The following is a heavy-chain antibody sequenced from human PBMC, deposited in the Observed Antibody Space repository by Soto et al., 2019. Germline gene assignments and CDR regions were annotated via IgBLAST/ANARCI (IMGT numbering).Heavy chain of an antibody. CDR3: ARAPYYDFWSGYLRGFDP. J-gene: IGHJ5*02. CDR1: GGSISSYY. Sequence: KSSETLSLTCTVSGGSISSYYWSWIRQPPGKGLEWIGYIYYSGSTNYNPSLKSRVTISVDTSKNQFSLKLSSVTAADTAVYYCARAPYYDFWSGYLRGFDPWGQGTLVTVSS. CDR2: IYYSGST. D-gene: IGHD3-3*01. V-gene: IGHV4-59*01.